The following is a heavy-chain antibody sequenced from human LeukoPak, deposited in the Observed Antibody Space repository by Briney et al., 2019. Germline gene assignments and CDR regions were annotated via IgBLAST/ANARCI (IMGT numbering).Heavy chain of an antibody. CDR1: GFTLSNAW. V-gene: IGHV3-15*01. J-gene: IGHJ4*02. Sequence: GGSLRLSCAASGFTLSNAWMSWARQPPGKGLEWVGRIKRTTDGGTTDYAAPVKGRFTISRDDSKNTVYLQMNSLKTEDTAVYYCAAGTGNSDFDYWGQGTLVTVSS. CDR3: AAGTGNSDFDY. CDR2: IKRTTDGGTT. D-gene: IGHD1-1*01.